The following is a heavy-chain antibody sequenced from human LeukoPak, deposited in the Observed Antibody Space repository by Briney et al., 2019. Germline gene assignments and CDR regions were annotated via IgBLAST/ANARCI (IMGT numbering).Heavy chain of an antibody. CDR1: RFTFMNYW. J-gene: IGHJ6*03. Sequence: GGSLRLSCVASRFTFMNYWMGWVRQAPGKGLEWVSSISSSSIYIYYADSVKGRFIISRDNAKNSLYLQMNSLRVEDTAVYYCARARGSGSWNYYYYYMDVWGKGTTVTISS. D-gene: IGHD3-10*01. CDR2: ISSSSIYI. CDR3: ARARGSGSWNYYYYYMDV. V-gene: IGHV3-21*01.